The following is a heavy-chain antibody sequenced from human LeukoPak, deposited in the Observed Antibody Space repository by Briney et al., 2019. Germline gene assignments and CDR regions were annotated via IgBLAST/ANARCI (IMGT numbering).Heavy chain of an antibody. CDR1: GFTSRSSS. Sequence: PGGSLRHSCAASGFTSRSSSANCVREAPGEGLESVSPISSSSIYICYADSVKGRFTISRDNAKNSLYLQMNSLRAEDTAVYYCASNLVVVPAATTCDYWGQGTLVTVSS. CDR2: ISSSSIYI. J-gene: IGHJ4*02. CDR3: ASNLVVVPAATTCDY. D-gene: IGHD2-2*01. V-gene: IGHV3-21*01.